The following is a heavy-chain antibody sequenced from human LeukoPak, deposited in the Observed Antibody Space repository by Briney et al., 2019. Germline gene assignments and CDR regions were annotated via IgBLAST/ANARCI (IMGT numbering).Heavy chain of an antibody. CDR3: ARVNRRIDAFDI. CDR1: GGSISSGDYY. CDR2: IYYSGST. V-gene: IGHV4-30-4*01. J-gene: IGHJ3*02. Sequence: SQTLSLTCTVSGGSISSGDYYWCWIRQPPGKGLEWIGYIYYSGSTYYNPSLKSRVTISVDTSKDQFSLKLSSVTAADTAVYYCARVNRRIDAFDIWGQGTMVTVSS. D-gene: IGHD1-14*01.